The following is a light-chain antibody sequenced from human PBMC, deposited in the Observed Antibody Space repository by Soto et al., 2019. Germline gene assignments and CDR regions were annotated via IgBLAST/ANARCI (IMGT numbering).Light chain of an antibody. Sequence: QSVLTQPASVSGSPGQSITISCTGTSSDVGGYNYVSWYQQHPGKAPKLMIYDVSNRPSGVSNRFSGSKSGNTASLTISGLQAEDEADYYCSSYTSSSTVVFGGGPKLTV. J-gene: IGLJ2*01. CDR1: SSDVGGYNY. CDR2: DVS. V-gene: IGLV2-14*01. CDR3: SSYTSSSTVV.